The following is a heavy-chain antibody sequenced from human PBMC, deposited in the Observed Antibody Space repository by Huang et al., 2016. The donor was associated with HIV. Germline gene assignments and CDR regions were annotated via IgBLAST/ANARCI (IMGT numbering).Heavy chain of an antibody. V-gene: IGHV3-21*06. D-gene: IGHD3-10*01. CDR1: GFTFTNYA. CDR3: ARAQGDKVRGIIRSYYYYYGMDV. CDR2: MCGSSIYI. Sequence: EVQLVESGGGLVKPGGSLRLSCVAYGFTFTNYAMNWVRQAAGKGLEWVSAMCGSSIYICYADSAKGRFTISRDDAKNSLYLQMNSLRAEDTAVYYCARAQGDKVRGIIRSYYYYYGMDVWGRGTTVTVSS. J-gene: IGHJ6*02.